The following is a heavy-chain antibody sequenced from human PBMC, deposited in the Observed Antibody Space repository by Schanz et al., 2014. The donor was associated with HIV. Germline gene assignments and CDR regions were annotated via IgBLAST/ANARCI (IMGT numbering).Heavy chain of an antibody. CDR3: TRSRVPSSWQPFDY. V-gene: IGHV1-69*01. CDR2: IMPKFGTE. CDR1: GGTLSNYA. J-gene: IGHJ4*02. D-gene: IGHD6-13*01. Sequence: QVQLVQSGAEVKKTGSPVKVSCKAFGGTLSNYAISWVRQAPGQGLEWLGLIMPKFGTENYAQKYQGRVTLTADATTAYMDLSSLKFEDTAVYYCTRSRVPSSWQPFDYWGQGTLVTVSS.